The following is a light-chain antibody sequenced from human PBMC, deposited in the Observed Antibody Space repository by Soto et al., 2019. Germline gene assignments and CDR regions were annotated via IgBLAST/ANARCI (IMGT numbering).Light chain of an antibody. CDR3: SSYAGINIFVV. Sequence: QSALIQPPSVSGSPGQSVTISCTGTSSDVGSYDYVSWYQQHPGKAPKLMIYEVYKRPSGVPDRFSGFKSGNTASLIVSGLQPEDEADYYCSSYAGINIFVVFGGGTKLTVL. CDR1: SSDVGSYDY. J-gene: IGLJ2*01. CDR2: EVY. V-gene: IGLV2-8*01.